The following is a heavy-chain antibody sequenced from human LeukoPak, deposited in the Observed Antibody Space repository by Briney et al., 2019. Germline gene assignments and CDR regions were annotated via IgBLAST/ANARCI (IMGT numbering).Heavy chain of an antibody. Sequence: PSETLSLTCTVSGGSISSYYWSLIRQPPGKGLEWIGYIHYSGSTNYNPSLKSRVTISVDMSKNQFSLKLSSVTAADTAVYYCARVYCVVVPAAEGGNYSYYYYMDVWGKGTTVTVSS. CDR1: GGSISSYY. CDR2: IHYSGST. J-gene: IGHJ6*03. CDR3: ARVYCVVVPAAEGGNYSYYYYMDV. V-gene: IGHV4-59*01. D-gene: IGHD2-2*01.